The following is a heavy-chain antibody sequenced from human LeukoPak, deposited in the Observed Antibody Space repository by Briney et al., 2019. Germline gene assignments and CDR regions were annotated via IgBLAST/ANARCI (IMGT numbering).Heavy chain of an antibody. CDR3: GGGSRKYFDY. V-gene: IGHV4-59*01. CDR2: IYYSGST. CDR1: GGSTSSYY. D-gene: IGHD3-16*01. J-gene: IGHJ4*02. Sequence: SETLSLTCTVSGGSTSSYYWSWIRQPPGKGLEWIGYIYYSGSTSYNPSLKSRVTISVDTSKNQFSLKLNSVTAADTAVYDCGGGSRKYFDYWGQGTLVTVSS.